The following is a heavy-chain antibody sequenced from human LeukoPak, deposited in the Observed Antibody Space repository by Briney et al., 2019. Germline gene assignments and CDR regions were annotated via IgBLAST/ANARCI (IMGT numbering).Heavy chain of an antibody. Sequence: SETLSLTCSVSGGSISSYYWSWIRQPPGKGLEWIGEINHSGSTNYNPSLKSRVTISVDTSKNQFSLKLSSVTAADTAVYYCARQYSSGWYGDSFDYWGQGTLVTVSS. CDR3: ARQYSSGWYGDSFDY. V-gene: IGHV4-34*01. D-gene: IGHD6-19*01. CDR2: INHSGST. J-gene: IGHJ4*02. CDR1: GGSISSYY.